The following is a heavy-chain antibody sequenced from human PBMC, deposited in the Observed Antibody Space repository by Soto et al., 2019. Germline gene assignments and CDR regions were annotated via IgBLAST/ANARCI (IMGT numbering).Heavy chain of an antibody. V-gene: IGHV3-23*01. J-gene: IGHJ4*02. CDR2: ISGSGGST. CDR3: AKDQDYYDSSGYLGLDY. Sequence: GGPLRLSCAASGFTFSSYAMSWVRQAPGKGLEWVSAISGSGGSTYYADSVKGRFTISRDNSKNTLYLQMNSLRAEDTAVYYCAKDQDYYDSSGYLGLDYWGQGTLVTVSS. CDR1: GFTFSSYA. D-gene: IGHD3-22*01.